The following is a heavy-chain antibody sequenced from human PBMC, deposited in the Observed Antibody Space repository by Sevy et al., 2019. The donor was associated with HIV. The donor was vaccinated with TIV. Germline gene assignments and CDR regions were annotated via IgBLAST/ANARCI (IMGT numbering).Heavy chain of an antibody. D-gene: IGHD3-10*01. V-gene: IGHV3-30*02. CDR1: GFTFSSYG. CDR3: AKDPFYGSGSYVSYFDY. Sequence: GGSLRLSCAASGFTFSSYGMHWVRQAPGKGLEWVAFIRYDGSNKYYADSVKGRFTISRDNSKNTLYLQMNSLRAEETAVYYCAKDPFYGSGSYVSYFDYWGQGTLVTVSS. J-gene: IGHJ4*02. CDR2: IRYDGSNK.